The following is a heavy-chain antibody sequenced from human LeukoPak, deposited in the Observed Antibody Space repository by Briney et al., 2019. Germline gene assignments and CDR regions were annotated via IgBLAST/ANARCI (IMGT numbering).Heavy chain of an antibody. CDR2: IDPSDSYT. J-gene: IGHJ3*02. V-gene: IGHV5-10-1*01. CDR3: ARLGVVEMATDAFDI. CDR1: GYSFTSYW. D-gene: IGHD5-24*01. Sequence: GESLKISCKGSGYSFTSYWISWVRKMPGKGLEWMGRIDPSDSYTNYSPSFQGHVTISADKSISTAYLQWSSLKASDTAMYYCARLGVVEMATDAFDIWGQGTMVTVSS.